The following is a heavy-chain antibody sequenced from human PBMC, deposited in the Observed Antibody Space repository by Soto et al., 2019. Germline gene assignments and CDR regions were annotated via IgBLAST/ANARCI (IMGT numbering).Heavy chain of an antibody. Sequence: SETLSLTCTVSGGSVGTGINYWTWIRQSPGEGLEWIGNIFTSGSANYDPSLKTRVTISVDTSKNQFSLKLTSVTAADTAVYYCARDGKVDIDRGGYYYYDMDVWGQGTTVTVSS. D-gene: IGHD5-12*01. CDR3: ARDGKVDIDRGGYYYYDMDV. V-gene: IGHV4-61*01. CDR2: IFTSGSA. CDR1: GGSVGTGINY. J-gene: IGHJ6*02.